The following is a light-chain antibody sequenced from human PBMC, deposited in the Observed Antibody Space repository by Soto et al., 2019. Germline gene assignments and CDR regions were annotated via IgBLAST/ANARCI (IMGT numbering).Light chain of an antibody. CDR1: QDISNY. J-gene: IGKJ3*01. CDR3: QQYDNLPPFT. Sequence: DIQMTQSPSSLSASVGDRVTITCQASQDISNYLNWYQQKPGKAPKLLIYDASNLETGVPSRFSGSVSGTHFTFTISSLQPEDIATYYCQQYDNLPPFTFGPGTKVDIK. CDR2: DAS. V-gene: IGKV1-33*01.